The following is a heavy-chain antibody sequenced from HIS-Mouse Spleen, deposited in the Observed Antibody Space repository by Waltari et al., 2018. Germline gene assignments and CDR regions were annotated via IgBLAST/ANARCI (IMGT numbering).Heavy chain of an antibody. V-gene: IGHV4-39*01. CDR3: ARHNLNYWYFDL. CDR2: IYYSGST. CDR1: GGSISSSSYY. J-gene: IGHJ2*01. Sequence: QLQLQESGPGLVKPSETLSLTCTVSGGSISSSSYYWGWIRQPPGKGLEWIGSIYYSGSTSYNPYLKMRVTISVDTSKNQFSLKLSSVTAADTAVYYCARHNLNYWYFDLWGRGTLVTVSS.